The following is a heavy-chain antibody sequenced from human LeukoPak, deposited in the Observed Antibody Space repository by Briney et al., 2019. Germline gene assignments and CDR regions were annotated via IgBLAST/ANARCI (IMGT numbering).Heavy chain of an antibody. D-gene: IGHD6-19*01. V-gene: IGHV4-39*01. CDR3: ARPYSSGWGFGWFDP. J-gene: IGHJ5*02. CDR1: GGSISSSSYY. CDR2: IYYSGST. Sequence: SETLSLTCTVSGGSISSSSYYWGWIRQPPGKGLEWIGSIYYSGSTYYNPSLKSRVTISVDTSKNQFSLKLSSVTAADTAAYYCARPYSSGWGFGWFDPWGQGTLVTVSS.